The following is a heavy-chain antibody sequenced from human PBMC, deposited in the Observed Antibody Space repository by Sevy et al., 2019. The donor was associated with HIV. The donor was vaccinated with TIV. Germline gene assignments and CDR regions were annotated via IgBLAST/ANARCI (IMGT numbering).Heavy chain of an antibody. CDR3: VRGNNLGELGYWFDP. V-gene: IGHV3-13*01. Sequence: GGSLRLSCAASGFTFSSYDMHWVRQVTGQGLEWISGIGIAGDTYYPGSVKGQFTISRENARNSLDLQMNSLRAGDTAVYYCVRGNNLGELGYWFDPWGQGTLVTVSS. CDR2: IGIAGDT. CDR1: GFTFSSYD. J-gene: IGHJ5*02. D-gene: IGHD3-10*01.